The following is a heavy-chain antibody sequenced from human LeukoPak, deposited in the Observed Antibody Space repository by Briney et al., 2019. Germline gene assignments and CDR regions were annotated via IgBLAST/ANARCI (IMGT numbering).Heavy chain of an antibody. V-gene: IGHV3-48*01. D-gene: IGHD1-1*01. J-gene: IGHJ4*02. Sequence: GGSLRLSCAASGFTFNTYSMNWVRQAPGKGLEWVSYISTSSNIITYADSVKGRFTISTDSAKNSLFLQMNSLRVEDSAVYYCARDLHWSFDYWGQGALVTVSS. CDR2: ISTSSNII. CDR3: ARDLHWSFDY. CDR1: GFTFNTYS.